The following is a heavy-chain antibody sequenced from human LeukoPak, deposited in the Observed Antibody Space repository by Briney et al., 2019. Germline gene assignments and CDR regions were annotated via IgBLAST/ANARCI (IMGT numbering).Heavy chain of an antibody. CDR3: ARVLRFLEWHYYYGMDV. J-gene: IGHJ6*02. CDR2: INHSEST. D-gene: IGHD3-3*01. Sequence: SETLSLTCAVYGGSFSAYYWSWIRQPPGKGLEWIGEINHSESTNYNPSLKSRVTISVDTSKNQFSLKLSSVTAADTAVYYCARVLRFLEWHYYYGMDVWGQGATVTVSS. CDR1: GGSFSAYY. V-gene: IGHV4-34*01.